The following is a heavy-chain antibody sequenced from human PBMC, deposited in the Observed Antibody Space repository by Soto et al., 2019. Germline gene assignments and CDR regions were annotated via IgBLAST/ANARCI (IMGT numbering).Heavy chain of an antibody. Sequence: GGSLRLSCAASGFTFSSYAMHWVRQAPGKGLEWVAVISYDGSNKYYADSAKGRFTISRDNSKNTLYLQMNSLRAENTAVYYCAKDRAAAGYYYYYGMDVWGQGTTVTVSS. CDR3: AKDRAAAGYYYYYGMDV. D-gene: IGHD6-13*01. V-gene: IGHV3-30-3*01. CDR1: GFTFSSYA. J-gene: IGHJ6*02. CDR2: ISYDGSNK.